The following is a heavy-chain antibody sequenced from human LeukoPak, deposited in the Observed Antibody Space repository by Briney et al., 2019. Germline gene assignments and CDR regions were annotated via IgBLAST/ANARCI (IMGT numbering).Heavy chain of an antibody. V-gene: IGHV1-69*01. J-gene: IGHJ4*02. CDR3: AILGDGRIGMGLLGSFDY. Sequence: ASVTVSSKASVGNFRNSAFVWVRQAPGQGLDWMGGIIPVFGTPNYADSFQGRVTISADESTNTAYLDLSTLRSEYTAVYFCAILGDGRIGMGLLGSFDYWGQGTLVIVSP. D-gene: IGHD3-16*01. CDR2: IIPVFGTP. CDR1: VGNFRNSA.